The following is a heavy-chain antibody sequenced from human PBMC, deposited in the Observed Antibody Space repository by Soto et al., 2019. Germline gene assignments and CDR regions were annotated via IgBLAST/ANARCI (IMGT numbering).Heavy chain of an antibody. CDR2: ISYDGSNK. J-gene: IGHJ6*02. CDR1: GFTFSSYA. CDR3: ARDLAPPGYYYGMDV. Sequence: QVQLVESGGGVVQPGRSLRLSCAASGFTFSSYAMHWVRQAPGKGLEWVAVISYDGSNKYYADSVKGRFTISRDNSKNPLYLQMNSLRAEDTAVYYCARDLAPPGYYYGMDVWGQGTTVTVSS. V-gene: IGHV3-30-3*01.